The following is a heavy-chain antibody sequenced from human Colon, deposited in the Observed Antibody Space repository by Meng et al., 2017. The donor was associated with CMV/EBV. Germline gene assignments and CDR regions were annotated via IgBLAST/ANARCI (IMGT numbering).Heavy chain of an antibody. CDR3: AKDRLAAADRGYFDS. Sequence: GESLKISCAASGFTFSSYAMAWVRLAPGKGLEWVSAISASGATTYYSGSVQGRFTISRDNSKNTVYLFMHSLRAEDTALYYCAKDRLAAADRGYFDSWGQGTLVTVSS. D-gene: IGHD6-13*01. CDR2: ISASGATT. V-gene: IGHV3-23*01. J-gene: IGHJ4*02. CDR1: GFTFSSYA.